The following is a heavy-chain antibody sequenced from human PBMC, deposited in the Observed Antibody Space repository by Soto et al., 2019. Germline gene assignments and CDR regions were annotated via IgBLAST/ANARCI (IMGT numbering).Heavy chain of an antibody. CDR2: VYSGGST. J-gene: IGHJ3*02. V-gene: IGHV3-66*01. CDR3: ARYYDFWSGYYAFDI. Sequence: EVQLVESGGGLVQPGGSLRLSCSASGFSVSSNYMSWVRQAPGKGLQWVSLVYSGGSTNYADSVEDSFIFSRDNSKNTRYLQINGLRAEDTAVYYCARYYDFWSGYYAFDIWGQGTVVTVSS. D-gene: IGHD3-3*01. CDR1: GFSVSSNY.